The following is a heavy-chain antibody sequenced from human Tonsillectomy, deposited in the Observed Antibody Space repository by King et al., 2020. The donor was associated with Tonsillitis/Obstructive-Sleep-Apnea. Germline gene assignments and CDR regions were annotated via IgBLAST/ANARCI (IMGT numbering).Heavy chain of an antibody. D-gene: IGHD3-10*01. J-gene: IGHJ6*03. CDR2: ISWNSGSI. CDR1: GFTFDDYA. CDR3: AKASGFYYMDV. Sequence: VQLVESGGGLVQPGRSLRLSCAASGFTFDDYAMHWVRQAPGKGLEWVSGISWNSGSIGYADSVKGRFTISRDNAKNSLYLQMNSLRAEDTALYYCAKASGFYYMDVWGKGTTVTVSS. V-gene: IGHV3-9*01.